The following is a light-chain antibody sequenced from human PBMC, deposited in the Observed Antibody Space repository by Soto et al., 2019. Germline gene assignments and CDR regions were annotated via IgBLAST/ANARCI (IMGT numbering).Light chain of an antibody. CDR3: AAWDYSLSGYWV. J-gene: IGLJ3*02. CDR1: SSNIGRNY. V-gene: IGLV1-47*01. Sequence: QSVLSQPPSASGTPGQRVTISCSGSSSNIGRNYVYWYQQVPGTAPKLLFFRNNQRPSWVPDRFSGSKSGTSASLAISGLRSEDEADYFCAAWDYSLSGYWVFGAGTKLTVL. CDR2: RNN.